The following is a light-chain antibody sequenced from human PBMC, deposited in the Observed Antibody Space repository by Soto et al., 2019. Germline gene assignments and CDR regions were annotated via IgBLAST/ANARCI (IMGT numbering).Light chain of an antibody. V-gene: IGKV3-20*01. J-gene: IGKJ3*01. CDR1: QSVSSSY. CDR3: QQYGSSQAPFT. Sequence: EIVLTQSPGTLSLSPGERATLSCRASQSVSSSYLAWYQQKPGQAHRLLIYGASSRATGIPDRFTGSGSGTVFTLTISRLEPDDFAVYYCQQYGSSQAPFTFGPGTKVDSK. CDR2: GAS.